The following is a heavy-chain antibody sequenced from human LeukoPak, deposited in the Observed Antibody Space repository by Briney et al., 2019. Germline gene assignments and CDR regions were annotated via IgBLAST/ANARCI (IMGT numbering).Heavy chain of an antibody. CDR2: IIPIFGTA. CDR3: ASDTGGYGDILFDY. Sequence: SSVKVSCKASRGTFSSYAISWVRQAPGQGREWMGGIIPIFGTANYAQKFQGRVTITTDESTSTAYMELSSLRSEDTAVYYCASDTGGYGDILFDYWGQGTLVTVSS. D-gene: IGHD4-17*01. CDR1: RGTFSSYA. V-gene: IGHV1-69*05. J-gene: IGHJ4*02.